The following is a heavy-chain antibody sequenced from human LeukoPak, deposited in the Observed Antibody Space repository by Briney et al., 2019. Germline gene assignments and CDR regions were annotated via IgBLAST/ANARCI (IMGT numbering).Heavy chain of an antibody. J-gene: IGHJ3*01. CDR3: ATFTAPRNAFDL. Sequence: GASMKVSFKASGHSFNAYYIHWVRQAPGQGLQWMGRIDPNSGDTKYTQKFQGRVSMTRDTSISTAYMELSRLTSDDTAVYYCATFTAPRNAFDLWGQGTMVTVSS. CDR2: IDPNSGDT. D-gene: IGHD3-16*01. V-gene: IGHV1-2*06. CDR1: GHSFNAYY.